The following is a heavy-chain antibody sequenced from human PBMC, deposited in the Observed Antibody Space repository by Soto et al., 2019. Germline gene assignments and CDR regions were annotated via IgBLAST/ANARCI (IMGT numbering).Heavy chain of an antibody. D-gene: IGHD2-15*01. Sequence: GASVKVSCKASGYTFTSYDINWVRQATGQGLEWMGWMNPNSGNTGYAQKFQGRVTMTRNTSISTAYMELSSLRSEDTAVYYCARYLPAATILWFDPWGQGTLVTVSS. CDR2: MNPNSGNT. V-gene: IGHV1-8*01. CDR1: GYTFTSYD. CDR3: ARYLPAATILWFDP. J-gene: IGHJ5*02.